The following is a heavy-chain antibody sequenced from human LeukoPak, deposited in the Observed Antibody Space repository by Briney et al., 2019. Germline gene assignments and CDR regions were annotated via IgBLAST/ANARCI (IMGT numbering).Heavy chain of an antibody. V-gene: IGHV3-53*01. J-gene: IGHJ6*02. CDR3: ARDPTPGSAYGMAV. CDR2: IYSGGST. CDR1: GFTFSSYS. D-gene: IGHD3-10*01. Sequence: GGSXRLSCAASGFTFSSYSMNWVRQAPGKGLEGVSVIYSGGSTYYADSVKGRFTISTDNSKNTLYLQMHSLRAEDTAVYYCARDPTPGSAYGMAVWGQETMVTVSS.